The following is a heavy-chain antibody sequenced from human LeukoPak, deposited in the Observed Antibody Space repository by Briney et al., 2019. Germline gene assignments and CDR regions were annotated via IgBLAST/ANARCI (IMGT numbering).Heavy chain of an antibody. CDR2: ISYDGSNK. D-gene: IGHD3-22*01. V-gene: IGHV3-30*18. CDR3: AKDRSRYYYDSSGYYSDY. Sequence: PGGSLRLSCAASGFTFSSYGMHWVRQAPGKGLEWVAVISYDGSNKYYADSVKGRFTISRDNSKNTLYLQMNSLRAEDTAVYYCAKDRSRYYYDSSGYYSDYWGQGTLVTVSS. J-gene: IGHJ4*02. CDR1: GFTFSSYG.